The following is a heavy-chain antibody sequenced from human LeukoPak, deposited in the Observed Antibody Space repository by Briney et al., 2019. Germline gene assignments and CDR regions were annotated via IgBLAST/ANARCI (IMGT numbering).Heavy chain of an antibody. CDR1: GFTVSTKY. V-gene: IGHV3-66*01. CDR2: IISSRDT. Sequence: GGSLRLSCAASGFTVSTKYMNWVRQAPGKGLEWVIIIISSRDTYYAGSVKVTFTISRDNSKNTLYLQMNSLRAEDTAVYYCTRGPGSTWYSDYWGQGTLVTVSS. D-gene: IGHD6-13*01. CDR3: TRGPGSTWYSDY. J-gene: IGHJ4*02.